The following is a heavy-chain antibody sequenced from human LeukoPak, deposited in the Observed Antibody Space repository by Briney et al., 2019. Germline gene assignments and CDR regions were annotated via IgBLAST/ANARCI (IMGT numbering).Heavy chain of an antibody. J-gene: IGHJ6*03. CDR1: GGSISSYY. Sequence: SETLSLTFTVSGGSISSYYWSWIRQPPGKGLEWIGYIYYSGSTNYNPSLKSRVTISMDTSKNQFSLKLSSVAAADTAVYYCARSPYFMDGWGKGTTVTVSS. CDR2: IYYSGST. V-gene: IGHV4-59*01. CDR3: ARSPYFMDG.